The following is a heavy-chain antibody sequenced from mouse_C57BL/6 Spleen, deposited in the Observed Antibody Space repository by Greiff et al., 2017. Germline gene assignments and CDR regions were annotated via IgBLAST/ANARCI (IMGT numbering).Heavy chain of an antibody. Sequence: QVQLQQSGAELVKPGASVKMSCKASGYTFTTYPIEWMKQTHGKSLEWIGNFHPNNDDTKYNKKFMGKATLTVEKSSSTVYFELSRLTSDDSAVYYGALSSMYYWGQGTSVTVSS. CDR3: ALSSMYY. V-gene: IGHV1-47*01. CDR2: FHPNNDDT. CDR1: GYTFTTYP. J-gene: IGHJ4*01.